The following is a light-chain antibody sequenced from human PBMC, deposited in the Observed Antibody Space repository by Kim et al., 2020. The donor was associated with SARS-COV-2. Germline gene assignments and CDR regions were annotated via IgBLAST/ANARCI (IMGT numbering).Light chain of an antibody. Sequence: GQTFIISFSGSKSNIEHYYVFWYQQRPGTAPKLLVTRTDRRPSGVPDRFSGSKSGTSASLAISGLRAEDEADYYCAAWDDSLKSVLFGGGTQLTVL. CDR1: KSNIEHYY. J-gene: IGLJ2*01. CDR3: AAWDDSLKSVL. V-gene: IGLV1-47*01. CDR2: RTD.